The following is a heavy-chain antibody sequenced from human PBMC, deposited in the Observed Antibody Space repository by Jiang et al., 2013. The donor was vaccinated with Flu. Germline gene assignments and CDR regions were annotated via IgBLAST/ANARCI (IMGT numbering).Heavy chain of an antibody. CDR1: GFIINTYS. CDR3: ATPYCGGGRCLD. D-gene: IGHD2-15*01. CDR2: ISSSGDTI. J-gene: IGHJ4*02. Sequence: VQLLESGGGLVQPGGSLRLSCAASGFIINTYSMNWVRQAPGKGLEWISYISSSGDTISYADSVKGRFTISRDSAKNSLYLQMNSLRDEDTAVYYCATPYCGGGRCLDWGQGTLVTVSS. V-gene: IGHV3-48*02.